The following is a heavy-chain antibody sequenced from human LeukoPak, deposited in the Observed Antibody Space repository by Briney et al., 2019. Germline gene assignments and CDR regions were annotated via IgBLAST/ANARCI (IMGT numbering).Heavy chain of an antibody. Sequence: PGGSLRLSCAASGFTFSRYWMTWVRQAPGEGLEWVANIKEDGSEKYYVYSVKGRFTISRDNANNSLYLQMNSLRAEDTAVYYCASTFRRWQQLRRESDNWFDTWGQGNLVTVSS. D-gene: IGHD5-24*01. CDR2: IKEDGSEK. CDR3: ASTFRRWQQLRRESDNWFDT. V-gene: IGHV3-7*01. CDR1: GFTFSRYW. J-gene: IGHJ5*02.